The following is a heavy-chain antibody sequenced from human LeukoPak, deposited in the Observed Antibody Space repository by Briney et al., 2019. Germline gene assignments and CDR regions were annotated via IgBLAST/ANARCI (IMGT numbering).Heavy chain of an antibody. V-gene: IGHV4-39*07. CDR1: GGSISSSSYY. Sequence: SETLSLTCTVSGGSISSSSYYWGWIRQPPGKGLEWIGSIYYSGSTYYNPSLKSRVTISVDTSKNQFSLKLSSVTAADTAVYYCATVFSMTTVFDYWGQGTLVTVSS. CDR2: IYYSGST. J-gene: IGHJ4*02. D-gene: IGHD4-17*01. CDR3: ATVFSMTTVFDY.